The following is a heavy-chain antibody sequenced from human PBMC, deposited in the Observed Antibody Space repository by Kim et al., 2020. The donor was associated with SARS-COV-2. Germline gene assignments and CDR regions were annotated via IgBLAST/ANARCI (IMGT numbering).Heavy chain of an antibody. V-gene: IGHV4-59*11. CDR1: GGSLSDHY. CDR2: IFYTGRA. Sequence: SETLSLTCALSGGSLSDHYWSWIRQPPGKGLEWIGYIFYTGRANYNPSLRSRVTLSVDTSKNQFSLNVTSVTAADTATYYCAKHFAAGTGPYFSGMDVWGQGTTVTVS. D-gene: IGHD6-13*01. J-gene: IGHJ6*02. CDR3: AKHFAAGTGPYFSGMDV.